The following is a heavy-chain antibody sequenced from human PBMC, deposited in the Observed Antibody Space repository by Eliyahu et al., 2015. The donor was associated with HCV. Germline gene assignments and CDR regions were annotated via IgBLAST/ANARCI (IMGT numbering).Heavy chain of an antibody. V-gene: IGHV3-48*03. Sequence: EVQLVESGGGLVQPGGSLRLSCAASGFXFSXYXMNWVRQAPGKGLEWVSYISSSGSTIYYADSVKGRFTISRDNAKNSLYLQMNSLRAEDTAVYYCARDLEGGAAAAPWGQGTLVTVSS. D-gene: IGHD6-13*01. CDR3: ARDLEGGAAAAP. CDR1: GFXFSXYX. J-gene: IGHJ5*02. CDR2: ISSSGSTI.